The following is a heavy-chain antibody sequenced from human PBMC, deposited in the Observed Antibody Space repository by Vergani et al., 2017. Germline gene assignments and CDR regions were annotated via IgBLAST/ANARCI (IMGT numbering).Heavy chain of an antibody. CDR2: IDHTGRP. CDR3: VRVNTETNGHLYYYYYMDV. CDR1: GGSFTSYH. Sequence: QVQLQQRGGGLLKPSETLSLTCVVNGGSFTSYHWTWIRQSPGEGLEWVGDIDHTGRPDYNPSLKSRLTMSVDKSRNQFSLTLNSVTATDTAIYFCVRVNTETNGHLYYYYYMDVWGQGTAVTVS. V-gene: IGHV4-34*01. D-gene: IGHD4-11*01. J-gene: IGHJ6*03.